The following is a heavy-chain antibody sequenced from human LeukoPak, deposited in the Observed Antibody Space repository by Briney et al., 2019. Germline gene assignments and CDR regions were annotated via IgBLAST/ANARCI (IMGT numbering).Heavy chain of an antibody. Sequence: GGSLRLSCAASGFTFSSYAMSWVRQASGKGLEWVSAISGSGGSTYYADSVKGRFTISRDNSKNTLYLQMNSLRAEDTAVYYCAKGRGCSSTSCYGVGYWFDPWGQGTLVTVSS. J-gene: IGHJ5*02. D-gene: IGHD2-2*01. CDR1: GFTFSSYA. CDR2: ISGSGGST. CDR3: AKGRGCSSTSCYGVGYWFDP. V-gene: IGHV3-23*01.